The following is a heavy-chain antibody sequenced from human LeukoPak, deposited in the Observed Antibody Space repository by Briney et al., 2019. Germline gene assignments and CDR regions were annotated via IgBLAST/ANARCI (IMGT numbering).Heavy chain of an antibody. CDR3: ARGAPTDYYDSSGYSYYFDY. Sequence: PSQTLSLTCTVSGGSISSGGYYWGWIRQHPGKGLEWIGYIYYSGSTYYNPSLKSLLTISVDTSKNQFSLKLSSVTAADTAVYYCARGAPTDYYDSSGYSYYFDYWGQGTLATVSS. J-gene: IGHJ4*02. D-gene: IGHD3-22*01. CDR1: GGSISSGGYY. CDR2: IYYSGST. V-gene: IGHV4-31*01.